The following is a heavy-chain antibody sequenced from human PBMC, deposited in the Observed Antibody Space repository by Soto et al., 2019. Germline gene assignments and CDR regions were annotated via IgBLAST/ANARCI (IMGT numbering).Heavy chain of an antibody. J-gene: IGHJ5*02. CDR3: AKLGAARPNWFDP. V-gene: IGHV3-23*01. CDR1: GFTFRSYA. D-gene: IGHD6-6*01. Sequence: GGSLRFSCAASGFTFRSYAMSWVRQAPGKGLEWLSAISGSGASTYYADSVKGRFTIFRDNSKNTLYLQMNSLRAEDTAVYYCAKLGAARPNWFDPWGQGTLVTVSS. CDR2: ISGSGAST.